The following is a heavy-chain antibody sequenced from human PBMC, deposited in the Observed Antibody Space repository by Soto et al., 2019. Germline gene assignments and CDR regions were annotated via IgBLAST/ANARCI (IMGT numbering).Heavy chain of an antibody. J-gene: IGHJ6*02. CDR2: IYYSGST. V-gene: IGHV4-59*01. CDR1: GGSISSYY. CDR3: ARWEPYYYYGMDV. D-gene: IGHD1-26*01. Sequence: SETLSRTCTVSGGSISSYYWSWIRQPPGKGLEWIGYIYYSGSTNYNPSLKSRVTISVDTSKNQFSLKLSSVTAADTAVYYCARWEPYYYYGMDVWGQGTTVTVSS.